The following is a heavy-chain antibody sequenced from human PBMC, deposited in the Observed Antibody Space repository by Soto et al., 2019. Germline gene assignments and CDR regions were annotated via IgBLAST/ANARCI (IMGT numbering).Heavy chain of an antibody. CDR3: ARTLYGSGSYYFDY. Sequence: QVTLKESGPVLVKPTETLTLTCTVSGFSLSNARMGVSWIRQPLGKALEWLAHIFSNDEKSYSTSLKSRLTISKDTSKSQVVLTMTNMDPVDTATYYCARTLYGSGSYYFDYWGQGTLVTVSS. D-gene: IGHD3-10*01. J-gene: IGHJ4*02. CDR2: IFSNDEK. V-gene: IGHV2-26*01. CDR1: GFSLSNARMG.